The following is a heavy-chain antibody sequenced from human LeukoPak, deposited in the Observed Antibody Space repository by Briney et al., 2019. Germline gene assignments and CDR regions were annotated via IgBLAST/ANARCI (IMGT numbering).Heavy chain of an antibody. D-gene: IGHD4-11*01. CDR1: GYTFTSYD. CDR2: MNPNSGNT. J-gene: IGHJ5*02. CDR3: AIRSMTTEGLLIGWFDP. Sequence: ASVKVSCKASGYTFTSYDINWVRQATGQGLEWMGWMNPNSGNTGYAQKFQGRVTMTRNTSISTAYMELSSLRSEDTAVYYCAIRSMTTEGLLIGWFDPRGQGTLVTVSS. V-gene: IGHV1-8*01.